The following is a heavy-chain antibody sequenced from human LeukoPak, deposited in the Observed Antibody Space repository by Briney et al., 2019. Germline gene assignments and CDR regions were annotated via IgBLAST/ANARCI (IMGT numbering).Heavy chain of an antibody. CDR2: ISGSGSHA. V-gene: IGHV3-23*01. CDR3: GSGPVGTTVP. CDR1: GFSFGSYA. D-gene: IGHD1-1*01. Sequence: SGGSLRLSCAASGFSFGSYAMGWTRQAPGQGLEWVSAISGSGSHANYAESVKGRFTISRDNSKNTLYLQMHGLIAADTAVYYCGSGPVGTTVPWGQGTLVTVSS. J-gene: IGHJ5*02.